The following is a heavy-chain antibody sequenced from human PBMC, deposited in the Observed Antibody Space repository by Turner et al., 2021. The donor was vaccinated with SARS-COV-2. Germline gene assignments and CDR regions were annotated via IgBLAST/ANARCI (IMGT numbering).Heavy chain of an antibody. D-gene: IGHD3-16*01. Sequence: DVQLVESGGGLVQPGGSLRLSCAASGFTVSSNYMSWVRQAPGKGLERVSVIYSGGSTYYADSVKGRFTISRHNSKNTLYLQMNSLRAEDTAVYYCARETWGRDPDYWGQGTLVTVSS. V-gene: IGHV3-53*04. CDR2: IYSGGST. CDR1: GFTVSSNY. J-gene: IGHJ4*02. CDR3: ARETWGRDPDY.